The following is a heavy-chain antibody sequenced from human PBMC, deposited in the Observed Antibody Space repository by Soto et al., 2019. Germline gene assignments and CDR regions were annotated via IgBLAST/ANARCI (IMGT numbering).Heavy chain of an antibody. V-gene: IGHV3-64D*08. D-gene: IGHD6-6*01. CDR3: VKVGGGGSSSSWYYYGMDV. J-gene: IGHJ6*02. CDR2: ISSNGGST. CDR1: GFTFSSYA. Sequence: GGSLRLSCSASGFTFSSYAMHWVRQAPGKGLEYVSAISSNGGSTYYADSVKGRFTISRDNSKNTLYLQMSSLRAEDTAVYYCVKVGGGGSSSSWYYYGMDVWGQGTTVTVSS.